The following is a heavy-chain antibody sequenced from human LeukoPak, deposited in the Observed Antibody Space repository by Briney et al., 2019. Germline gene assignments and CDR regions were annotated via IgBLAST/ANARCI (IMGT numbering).Heavy chain of an antibody. J-gene: IGHJ3*02. CDR1: GGSISSSSYY. V-gene: IGHV4-39*01. CDR2: IYYSGST. D-gene: IGHD6-19*01. CDR3: ARPPPAVAGRDAFDI. Sequence: PSETLSLTCTVSGGSISSSSYYWGWIRQPPGKGLEWIGSIYYSGSTYYNPSLKSRVTISVDTSKNQFSLKLSSVTAADTAVYYCARPPPAVAGRDAFDIWGQGTMVTVPS.